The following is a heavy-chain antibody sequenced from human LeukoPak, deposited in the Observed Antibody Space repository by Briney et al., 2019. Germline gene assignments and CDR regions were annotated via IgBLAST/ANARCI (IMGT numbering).Heavy chain of an antibody. CDR3: ARDGDIQLGCWFDL. CDR2: INPNSGGT. J-gene: IGHJ5*02. CDR1: GGTFSSYA. D-gene: IGHD5-18*01. V-gene: IGHV1-2*02. Sequence: ASVKVSCKASGGTFSSYAISWVRQAPGQGLEWMGWINPNSGGTNYAQKFQGRVTMTRDTSISTVYMELSRLRSDDTAVYYCARDGDIQLGCWFDLWGQGTLVTVSS.